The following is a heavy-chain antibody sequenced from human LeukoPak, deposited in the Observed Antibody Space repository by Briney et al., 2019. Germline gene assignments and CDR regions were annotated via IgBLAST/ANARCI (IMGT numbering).Heavy chain of an antibody. CDR1: GYTFTGYY. CDR3: AKDSEQWELRDDAFDI. Sequence: ASVTVSFKASGYTFTGYYMHWVRQAPGQGLEWMGWINPNSGGTNYAQKFQGRVTMTRDTSISTAYMELSRLRSDDTAVYYCAKDSEQWELRDDAFDIWGQGTMVTVSS. J-gene: IGHJ3*02. V-gene: IGHV1-2*02. CDR2: INPNSGGT. D-gene: IGHD1-26*01.